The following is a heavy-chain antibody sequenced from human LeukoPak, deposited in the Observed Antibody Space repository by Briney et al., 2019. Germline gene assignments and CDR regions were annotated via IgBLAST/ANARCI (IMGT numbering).Heavy chain of an antibody. J-gene: IGHJ4*02. CDR2: IKLDGSEK. D-gene: IGHD3-3*01. CDR1: GFTFGKYW. CDR3: ARDQYDTWSRRGNFDS. Sequence: GGSLRLSRVASGFTFGKYWMSWVRQAPGKGLEWVANIKLDGSEKNYVDSVKGRFTISRDNTKNSLYLQMNSLRAEDTAVFYCARDQYDTWSRRGNFDSWGQGTLVIVSS. V-gene: IGHV3-7*03.